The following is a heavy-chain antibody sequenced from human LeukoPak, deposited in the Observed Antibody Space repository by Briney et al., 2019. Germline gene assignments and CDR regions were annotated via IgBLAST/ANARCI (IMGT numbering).Heavy chain of an antibody. CDR1: EFTFSNYA. D-gene: IGHD3-10*01. J-gene: IGHJ6*03. Sequence: GGSLRLSCAASEFTFSNYAMSWVRQGPGQGLQWVSLIHNDGVTTYYADSVKGRFTISRDNSKNTLYLQVNILRAEDTAVYYCAKHRGVHPPYYLDVWGKGTTVTVSS. V-gene: IGHV3-23*01. CDR3: AKHRGVHPPYYLDV. CDR2: IHNDGVTT.